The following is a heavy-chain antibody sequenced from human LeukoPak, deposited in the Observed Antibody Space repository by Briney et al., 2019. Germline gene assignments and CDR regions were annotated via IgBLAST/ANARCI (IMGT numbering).Heavy chain of an antibody. V-gene: IGHV3-53*01. CDR3: ARPAYGDPGYYYYGMDV. CDR1: GFTVSSNY. J-gene: IGHJ6*02. CDR2: IYSGGST. Sequence: PGGSLRLSCAASGFTVSSNYMSWVRQAPGKGLEWVSVIYSGGSTYYADSVKGRFTISRDNSKNTLYLQMNSLRAEDTAVYYCARPAYGDPGYYYYGMDVWGQGTTVTVSS. D-gene: IGHD4-17*01.